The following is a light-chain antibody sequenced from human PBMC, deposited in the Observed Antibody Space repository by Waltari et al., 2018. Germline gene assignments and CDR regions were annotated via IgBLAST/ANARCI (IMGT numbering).Light chain of an antibody. CDR2: EVT. CDR3: CSYAGSSTVV. V-gene: IGLV2-23*02. J-gene: IGLJ2*01. CDR1: SSDVGSYNL. Sequence: QSALTQPASVSGSPRQSITISCTGTSSDVGSYNLVSWYQQHPDKSPKLMIYEVTKRPSCVSNRFSGSKSGNTASLTISGLQAEDEADYYCCSYAGSSTVVFGGGTKLTVL.